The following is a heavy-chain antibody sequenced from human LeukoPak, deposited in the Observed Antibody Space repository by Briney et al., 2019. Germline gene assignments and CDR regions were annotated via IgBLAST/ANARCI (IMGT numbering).Heavy chain of an antibody. CDR1: GGSISSGGYS. CDR2: IYHSGST. J-gene: IGHJ4*02. CDR3: ARASQVVATIWGGYYFDY. V-gene: IGHV4-30-2*01. Sequence: SETLSLTCAVCGGSISSGGYSWSWIRQPPGKGLEWIGYIYHSGSTYYNPSLKSRVTISVDRSKNQFSLKLSSVTAADTAVYYCARASQVVATIWGGYYFDYWGQGTLVTVSS. D-gene: IGHD5-12*01.